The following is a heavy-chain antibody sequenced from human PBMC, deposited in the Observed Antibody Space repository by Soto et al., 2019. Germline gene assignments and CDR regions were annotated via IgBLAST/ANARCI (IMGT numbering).Heavy chain of an antibody. CDR2: IWYDGSNK. J-gene: IGHJ6*02. D-gene: IGHD5-12*01. V-gene: IGHV3-33*01. CDR1: GFTFSSYG. Sequence: GGSLRLSCAASGFTFSSYGMQWVRQAPGKGLEWVAVIWYDGSNKYYADSVKGRFTISRDNSKNTLYLQMNSLRAEDTAVYYCARGGGYNYYYYGMDVWGQGTTVTVSS. CDR3: ARGGGYNYYYYGMDV.